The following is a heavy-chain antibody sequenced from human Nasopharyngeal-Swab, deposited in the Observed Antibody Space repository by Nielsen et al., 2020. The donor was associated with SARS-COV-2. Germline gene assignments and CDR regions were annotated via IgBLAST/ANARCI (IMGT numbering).Heavy chain of an antibody. V-gene: IGHV4-30-2*05. Sequence: WVRQPPGKCLEWIGYIYQGGSTYYNPSLKSRVTISVDTSKNQFSLKLSSVTAADTAVYYCARAHYYDILTGYFLPGMGVMDVWGKGTTVTVSS. J-gene: IGHJ6*03. CDR3: ARAHYYDILTGYFLPGMGVMDV. CDR2: IYQGGST. D-gene: IGHD3-9*01.